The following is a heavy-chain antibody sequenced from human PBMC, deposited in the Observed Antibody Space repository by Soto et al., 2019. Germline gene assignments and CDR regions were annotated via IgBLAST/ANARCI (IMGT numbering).Heavy chain of an antibody. V-gene: IGHV3-74*01. CDR1: GFTFGNYW. CDR3: ARGGLEPFDH. Sequence: GGSLRLSCAASGFTFGNYWMHWVRQAPGKGLVWVSRISDYGRINYADSVKDRFIISRDDAKSELYLQLNDLIAEDTAMYYCARGGLEPFDHWGQGALVTVSS. CDR2: ISDYGRI. J-gene: IGHJ4*02. D-gene: IGHD1-1*01.